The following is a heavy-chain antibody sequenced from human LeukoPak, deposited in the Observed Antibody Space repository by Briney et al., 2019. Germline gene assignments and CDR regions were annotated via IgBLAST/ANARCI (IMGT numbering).Heavy chain of an antibody. CDR1: GFIFSDYY. CDR2: ISGSGSDT. Sequence: GGSLRLSCAASGFIFSDYYMTWIRQAPGKGLEWLSYISGSGSDTNYACSVKGRFTTSRDNAKISLYLQMNSLRAEDTSVYDCARVGSIAAAGTPDYWGQGTLVSVSS. D-gene: IGHD6-13*01. J-gene: IGHJ4*02. V-gene: IGHV3-11*06. CDR3: ARVGSIAAAGTPDY.